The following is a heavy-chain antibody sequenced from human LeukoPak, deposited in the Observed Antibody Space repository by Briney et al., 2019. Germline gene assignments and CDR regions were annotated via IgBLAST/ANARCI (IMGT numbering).Heavy chain of an antibody. D-gene: IGHD3-3*01. CDR2: ISSSSNT. V-gene: IGHV3-48*01. CDR3: ARDYGHYDFWSGYSIY. Sequence: GGSLRLSCAASGFTFSSYSMNWVRQAPGKGLEWVSYISSSSNTYYADSVKGRFTIARDNAKNSLYLQMNSLRAEDTAVYYCARDYGHYDFWSGYSIYWGQGTLVTVSS. CDR1: GFTFSSYS. J-gene: IGHJ4*02.